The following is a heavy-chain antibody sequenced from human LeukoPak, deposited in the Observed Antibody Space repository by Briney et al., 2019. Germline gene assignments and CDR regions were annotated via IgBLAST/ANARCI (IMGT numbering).Heavy chain of an antibody. J-gene: IGHJ4*02. CDR2: FSLSEVT. V-gene: IGHV4-4*02. CDR1: GHLHSSTNW. Sequence: SETQSLPCSVCGHLHSSTNWWSWLRQPPGPGLERIGEFSLSEVTHCNPSLTSRLLLSLHRPKNHLSLTLPSVTAADGAVYYCSRESGALPPFGYCGQGTLVTVSS. CDR3: SRESGALPPFGY. D-gene: IGHD1-26*01.